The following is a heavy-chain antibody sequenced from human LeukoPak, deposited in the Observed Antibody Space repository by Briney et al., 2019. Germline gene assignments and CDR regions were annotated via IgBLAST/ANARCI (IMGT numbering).Heavy chain of an antibody. J-gene: IGHJ4*02. CDR3: TRSDYDTSGEFDY. V-gene: IGHV1-2*06. Sequence: ASVKVSCKASGYTFTSYGISWVRQAPGQGLEWMGRINPNSGGTNYAQKFQGRVTMTRDTSISTASMELSSLRSDDTAVYYCTRSDYDTSGEFDYWGQGTLVTVSS. CDR1: GYTFTSYG. D-gene: IGHD3-22*01. CDR2: INPNSGGT.